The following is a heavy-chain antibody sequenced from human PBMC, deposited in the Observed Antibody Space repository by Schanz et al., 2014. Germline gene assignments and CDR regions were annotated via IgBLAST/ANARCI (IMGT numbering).Heavy chain of an antibody. CDR3: ARAGYDADNWFDP. CDR1: GFTFSSYS. CDR2: ISSASSTI. Sequence: EVQLVESGGGLVQPGGSLRLSCAASGFTFSSYSMNWVRQAPGKGLEWVSYISSASSTINYADSVKGRFTISRDNAKNSLFLQMNSLRAEDTAVYYCARAGYDADNWFDPWGQGTLVTVSS. D-gene: IGHD2-2*01. J-gene: IGHJ5*02. V-gene: IGHV3-48*01.